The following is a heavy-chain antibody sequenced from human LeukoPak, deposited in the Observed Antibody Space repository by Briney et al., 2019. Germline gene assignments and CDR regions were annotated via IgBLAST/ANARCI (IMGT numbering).Heavy chain of an antibody. Sequence: GGSLRLSCAASGFTFSSYWMSWVRQAPGKGLEWVANIKQDGSEKYYVDSVKGRFTISRDNAKNSLYLQMNSLRVEETAVCYCAKEGEGGYFDYWGQGTLVTVSS. J-gene: IGHJ4*02. D-gene: IGHD3-10*01. CDR3: AKEGEGGYFDY. V-gene: IGHV3-7*01. CDR2: IKQDGSEK. CDR1: GFTFSSYW.